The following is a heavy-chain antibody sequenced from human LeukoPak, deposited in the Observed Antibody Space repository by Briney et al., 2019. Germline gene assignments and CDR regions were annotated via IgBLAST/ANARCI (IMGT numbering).Heavy chain of an antibody. V-gene: IGHV1-69*13. J-gene: IGHJ5*02. Sequence: SVKVSCKASGYTFTGYYMHWVRQAPGQGLEWMGGIIPIFGTANYAQKFQGRVTITADESTSTAYMELSSLRSEDTAVYYCARINSGYYLSSRWFDPWGQGTLVTVSS. D-gene: IGHD3-22*01. CDR2: IIPIFGTA. CDR1: GYTFTGYY. CDR3: ARINSGYYLSSRWFDP.